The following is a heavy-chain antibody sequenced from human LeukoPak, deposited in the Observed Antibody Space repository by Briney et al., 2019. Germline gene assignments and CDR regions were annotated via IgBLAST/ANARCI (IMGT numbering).Heavy chain of an antibody. Sequence: PSETLSLTCTVSGYSISSGYYWGWIRQPPGKGLEWIGNIYHSGSTYYNPSLKSRVTISVDTSKNQFSLKLSSVTAADTAVYYCARATVTLDAFDIWGQGTMVTVSS. CDR1: GYSISSGYY. CDR2: IYHSGST. J-gene: IGHJ3*02. D-gene: IGHD4-17*01. CDR3: ARATVTLDAFDI. V-gene: IGHV4-38-2*02.